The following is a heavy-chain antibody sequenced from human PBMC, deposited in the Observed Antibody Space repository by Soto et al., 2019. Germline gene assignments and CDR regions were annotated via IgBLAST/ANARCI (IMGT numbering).Heavy chain of an antibody. CDR1: GFIFDSFA. CDR3: AKDPSTGSADL. J-gene: IGHJ5*02. D-gene: IGHD3-9*01. CDR2: IDTTGGRT. Sequence: GGSLRLSCAASGFIFDSFAMNWIRQAPGKGLEWVSTIDTTGGRTHYADSVKARFTISRDNSKNTLYLQMNSLRAEDTAVYYCAKDPSTGSADLWGLGTLVTVSS. V-gene: IGHV3-23*01.